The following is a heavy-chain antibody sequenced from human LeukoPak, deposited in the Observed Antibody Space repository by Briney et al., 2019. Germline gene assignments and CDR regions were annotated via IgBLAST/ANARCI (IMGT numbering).Heavy chain of an antibody. CDR3: ARDLVYYDSSGYYDY. V-gene: IGHV1-2*06. CDR2: INPNSGGT. CDR1: GYTFTGYY. Sequence: ASVKVSCKASGYTFTGYYMHWVRQAPGQGLEWMGRINPNSGGTNYAQKFQGRVTMTRDTSISTAYMELSRLRSDDTAVYYCARDLVYYDSSGYYDYWGQGTLVTLSS. J-gene: IGHJ4*02. D-gene: IGHD3-22*01.